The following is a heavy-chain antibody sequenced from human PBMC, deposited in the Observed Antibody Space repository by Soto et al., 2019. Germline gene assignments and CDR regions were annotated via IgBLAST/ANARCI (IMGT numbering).Heavy chain of an antibody. CDR2: IYYSGST. CDR1: GGSISSSSYY. Sequence: SETLSLTCTVSGGSISSSSYYWGWIRQPPGKGLEWIGSIYYSGSTYYNPSLKSRVTISVDTSKNQFSLKLSSVTAADTAVSYCARVRFLEWLSMPYYFDYWGQGTLVTVSS. V-gene: IGHV4-39*07. J-gene: IGHJ4*02. CDR3: ARVRFLEWLSMPYYFDY. D-gene: IGHD3-3*01.